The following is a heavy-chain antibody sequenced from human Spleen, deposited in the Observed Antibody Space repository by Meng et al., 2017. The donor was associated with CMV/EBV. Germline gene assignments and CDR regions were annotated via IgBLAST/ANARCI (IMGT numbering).Heavy chain of an antibody. D-gene: IGHD4-17*01. CDR1: GFNFSTYG. CDR2: IRFEGDFK. Sequence: GGSLRLSCVASGFNFSTYGMHWVRQAPGKGLEWVAFIRFEGDFKYYADSVKGRFTVSRDNSKSTLSLQMDSLRAEDTALYYCAQAPTTVTTYYFYYGMDVWGQGTTVTVS. CDR3: AQAPTTVTTYYFYYGMDV. J-gene: IGHJ6*02. V-gene: IGHV3-30*02.